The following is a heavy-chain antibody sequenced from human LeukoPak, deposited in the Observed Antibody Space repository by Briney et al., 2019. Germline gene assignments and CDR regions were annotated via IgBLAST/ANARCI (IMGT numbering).Heavy chain of an antibody. CDR2: ISYDGSNK. D-gene: IGHD3-10*01. CDR1: GFTFSSYG. V-gene: IGHV3-30*18. J-gene: IGHJ4*02. CDR3: AKDLSQLIRITMVRGYFDY. Sequence: PGGSPRLSCAASGFTFSSYGMHWVRQAPGKGLEWVAVISYDGSNKYYADSVKGRFTISRDNSKNTLYLQMNSLRAEDTAVYYCAKDLSQLIRITMVRGYFDYWGQGTLVTVSS.